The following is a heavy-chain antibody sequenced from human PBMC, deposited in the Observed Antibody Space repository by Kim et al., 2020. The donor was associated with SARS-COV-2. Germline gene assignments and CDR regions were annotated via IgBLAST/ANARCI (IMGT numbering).Heavy chain of an antibody. V-gene: IGHV4-39*07. J-gene: IGHJ4*02. CDR1: GDSIISSGYF. Sequence: SETLSLTCSVSGDSIISSGYFWGWIRQPPGKGLEWIGSIFYSGTTHYNPSLKSRVTISVDTSRNQFSLKVASVTAADTAVYYCARDQEIAGLAYWGQGAL. D-gene: IGHD2-21*01. CDR2: IFYSGTT. CDR3: ARDQEIAGLAY.